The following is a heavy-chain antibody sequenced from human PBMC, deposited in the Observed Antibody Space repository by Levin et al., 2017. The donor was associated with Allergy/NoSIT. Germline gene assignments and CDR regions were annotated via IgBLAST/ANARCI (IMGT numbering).Heavy chain of an antibody. CDR1: GFTISSNY. V-gene: IGHV3-53*01. D-gene: IGHD6-19*01. J-gene: IGHJ4*02. CDR2: IYSGGST. CDR3: ARGSYSSGWLVY. Sequence: GESLKISCAASGFTISSNYMSWVRQAPGKGLEWVSVIYSGGSTYYADSVKGRFTISRDNSKNTLYLQMNSLRAEDTAVYYCARGSYSSGWLVYWGQGTLVTVSS.